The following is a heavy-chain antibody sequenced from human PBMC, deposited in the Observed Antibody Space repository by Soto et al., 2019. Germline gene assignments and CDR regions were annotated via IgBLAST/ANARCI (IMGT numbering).Heavy chain of an antibody. V-gene: IGHV3-23*01. J-gene: IGHJ4*02. D-gene: IGHD6-13*01. CDR1: GFIPSSYA. CDR2: ISGSGGAT. Sequence: GGSLRLSCVVSGFIPSSYAMSWVRQAPGKGLDWVSGISGSGGATSYADSVKGRFTISRDNSKNTLYLQMNSLSAEDTAIYYCAKDAIMVSSSFNYFDFWGQGALVTVS. CDR3: AKDAIMVSSSFNYFDF.